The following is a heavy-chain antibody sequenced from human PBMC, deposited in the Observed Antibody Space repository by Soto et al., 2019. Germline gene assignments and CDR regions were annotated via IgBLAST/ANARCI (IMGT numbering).Heavy chain of an antibody. V-gene: IGHV4-4*02. J-gene: IGHJ3*02. Sequence: GTLSLTCTVSGGSMSISNWWSWVRQPPGKGLEWIGEISHSGSINYNPSLQSRVTISVDKSKDQFSLKLSSVTAADTAVYYCASPMEIMVTSGAGAFDIWGQGTVVTVSS. CDR3: ASPMEIMVTSGAGAFDI. D-gene: IGHD2-21*02. CDR1: GGSMSISNW. CDR2: ISHSGSI.